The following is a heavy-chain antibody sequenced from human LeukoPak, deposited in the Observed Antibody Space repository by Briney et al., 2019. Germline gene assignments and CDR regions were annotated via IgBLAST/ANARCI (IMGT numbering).Heavy chain of an antibody. J-gene: IGHJ4*02. D-gene: IGHD1-20*01. CDR3: ARAPTLHITGTLEFDY. Sequence: AVKVSCKASGGTFTSYAISRVRQAPGQGLEWMGRIIPIFGTANYAQKFQGRVTITTDESTSTAYMELGSLRSEDTAVYYCARAPTLHITGTLEFDYWGQGTLVTVSS. CDR2: IIPIFGTA. CDR1: GGTFTSYA. V-gene: IGHV1-69*05.